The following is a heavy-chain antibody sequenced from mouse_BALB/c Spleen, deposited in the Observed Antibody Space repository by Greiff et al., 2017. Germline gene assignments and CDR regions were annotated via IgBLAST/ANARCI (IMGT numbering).Heavy chain of an antibody. D-gene: IGHD1-2*01. CDR2: TSPGNGDI. Sequence: QVQLQQSDAELVKPGASVKISCKASGYTFTDHAIHWVKQKPEQGLEWIGYTSPGNGDIKYNEKFKGKATLTADKSSSTAYMQLNSLTSEDSAVYFCKRSTATLFDYWGQGTTLTVSS. J-gene: IGHJ2*01. CDR3: KRSTATLFDY. CDR1: GYTFTDHA. V-gene: IGHV1S53*02.